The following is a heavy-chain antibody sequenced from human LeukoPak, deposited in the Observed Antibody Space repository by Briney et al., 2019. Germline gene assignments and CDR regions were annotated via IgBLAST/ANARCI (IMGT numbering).Heavy chain of an antibody. J-gene: IGHJ4*02. Sequence: PGGSLRLSCAASGFTFSSYAMSWVRQAPGKGLEWVSAICGSGGSTYYADSVKGRFTISRDNSKNTLYLQMNSLRAEDTAVYYCAKVRARERPEPDRGYGGYFDYWGQGTLVTVSS. D-gene: IGHD5-12*01. CDR2: ICGSGGST. CDR3: AKVRARERPEPDRGYGGYFDY. V-gene: IGHV3-23*01. CDR1: GFTFSSYA.